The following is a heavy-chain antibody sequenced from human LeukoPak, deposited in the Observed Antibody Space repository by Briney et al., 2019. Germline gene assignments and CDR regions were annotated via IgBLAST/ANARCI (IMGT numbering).Heavy chain of an antibody. CDR3: AREGYYDSSGYYDFDY. D-gene: IGHD3-22*01. V-gene: IGHV4-4*07. CDR2: IYTSGST. CDR1: GGSISSYY. Sequence: PSETLSLTCTVSGGSISSYYWSWIRQPAGKGLEWIGRIYTSGSTNYNPSLKSRVTMSVDTSKNQFSLKLSSVTAADTAVYYCAREGYYDSSGYYDFDYWGQGTLVTVSS. J-gene: IGHJ4*02.